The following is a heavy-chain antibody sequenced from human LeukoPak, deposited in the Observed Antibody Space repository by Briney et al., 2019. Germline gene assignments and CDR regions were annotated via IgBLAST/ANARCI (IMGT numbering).Heavy chain of an antibody. CDR2: IYSGGST. V-gene: IGHV3-66*01. D-gene: IGHD6-13*01. CDR3: ARVGESSSWYRGMVDY. J-gene: IGHJ4*02. CDR1: EFSVGSNY. Sequence: GGSLRLSCAASEFSVGSNYMTWVRQAPGKGLEWVSLIYSGGSTYYADSVKGRFTISRDNFKNTLYLQMNSLRAEDTAVYYCARVGESSSWYRGMVDYWGQGTLVTVSS.